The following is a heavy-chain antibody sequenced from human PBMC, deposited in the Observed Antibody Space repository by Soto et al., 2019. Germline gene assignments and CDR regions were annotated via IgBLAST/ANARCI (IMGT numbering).Heavy chain of an antibody. D-gene: IGHD3-22*01. J-gene: IGHJ4*02. CDR1: VFTVSDHY. V-gene: IGHV3-72*01. CDR2: SRDKPQGYST. CDR3: VRATYFSDSSGYTRCLDY. Sequence: GSLRLSCAGSVFTVSDHYIDWVRQAPGKGLEWVGRSRDKPQGYSTAYAASVKGRFTTSRDESKNSAYLQMNSLKTEDTAVYYCVRATYFSDSSGYTRCLDYWGQGTLVTVPQ.